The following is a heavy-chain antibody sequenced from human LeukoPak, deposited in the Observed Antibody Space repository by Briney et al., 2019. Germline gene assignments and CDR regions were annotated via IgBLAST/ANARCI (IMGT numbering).Heavy chain of an antibody. Sequence: GGSLRLSCSASGFQFSSYWMHWVRQAPGKGLVWVSRINSDGSTTSYADSVKGRFTGSRDNAKKSLYLQMNSLRAEDTAVYYCARDYDDFWSGTDYYYMDVWGKGTTVTVSS. CDR2: INSDGSTT. CDR1: GFQFSSYW. CDR3: ARDYDDFWSGTDYYYMDV. D-gene: IGHD3-3*01. J-gene: IGHJ6*03. V-gene: IGHV3-74*01.